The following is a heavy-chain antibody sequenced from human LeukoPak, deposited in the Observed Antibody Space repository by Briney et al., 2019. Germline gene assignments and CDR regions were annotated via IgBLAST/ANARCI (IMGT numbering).Heavy chain of an antibody. CDR3: ARWGRAVSGLSRHTFDY. CDR1: GYSFPTYW. V-gene: IGHV5-51*01. Sequence: GESLRISCKASGYSFPTYWIGWVRQLPGKGLEWMGIIYPGDSDTRYSPSFQGQVTISADKSIITAYLQWSSLKASDTAMYYCARWGRAVSGLSRHTFDYWGQGTLVTVSS. CDR2: IYPGDSDT. D-gene: IGHD3-16*01. J-gene: IGHJ4*02.